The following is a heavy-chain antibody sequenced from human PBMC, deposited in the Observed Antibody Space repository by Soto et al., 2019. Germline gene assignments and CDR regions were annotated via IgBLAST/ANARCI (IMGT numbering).Heavy chain of an antibody. CDR1: GGTFSSYA. D-gene: IGHD3-22*01. CDR2: IIPIFGTA. J-gene: IGHJ4*02. V-gene: IGHV1-69*01. Sequence: QVQLVQSGAEVKKPGSSVKVSCKASGGTFSSYAISWVRQAPGQGLEWMGGIIPIFGTANYAQKFQGRVTITADESTSTAYMELSSLRSEDTAVYYCASSTDCSGYYYVNFDYWGQGTLVTVSS. CDR3: ASSTDCSGYYYVNFDY.